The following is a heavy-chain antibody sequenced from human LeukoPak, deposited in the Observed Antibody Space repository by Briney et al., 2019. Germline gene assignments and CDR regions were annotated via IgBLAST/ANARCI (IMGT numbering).Heavy chain of an antibody. V-gene: IGHV1-69*13. CDR2: IIPIFGTA. D-gene: IGHD1-7*01. CDR1: GGTFSSYA. J-gene: IGHJ1*01. CDR3: ASGDKPRITTPKNYAEYFQH. Sequence: SVKVSCKASGGTFSSYAISWVRQAPGQGLEWMGGIIPIFGTANYAQKFQGRVTITADESTSTAYMELSSLRSEDTAVYYCASGDKPRITTPKNYAEYFQHWGQGTLVTVSS.